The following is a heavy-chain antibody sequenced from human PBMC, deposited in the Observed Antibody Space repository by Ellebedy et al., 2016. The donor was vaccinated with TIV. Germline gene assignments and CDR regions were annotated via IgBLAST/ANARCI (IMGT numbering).Heavy chain of an antibody. D-gene: IGHD6-19*01. CDR3: ARELDLAVGGYNRLDP. J-gene: IGHJ5*02. V-gene: IGHV3-48*04. Sequence: GESLKISXAASGFNFASDSPNWVRHPAGKGLELVSYISSGGTTIYYTDFARGRFTVSRDNAKNSLFLQMNSLRAEDTAIYYCARELDLAVGGYNRLDPWGQGTLLTVSS. CDR2: ISSGGTTI. CDR1: GFNFASDS.